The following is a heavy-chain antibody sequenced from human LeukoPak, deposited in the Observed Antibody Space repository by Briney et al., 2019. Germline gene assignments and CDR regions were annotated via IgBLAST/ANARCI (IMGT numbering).Heavy chain of an antibody. J-gene: IGHJ4*02. Sequence: SETLSLTCTVSGGSISSGGYYWSWIRQHPGKGLEWIGYIYYSGSTYYNPSLKSRVTISVDTSKNQFSLKLSSVTAADTAVYYCARVRRDSSGYYGRFDYWGQGTLVTVSS. CDR1: GGSISSGGYY. CDR3: ARVRRDSSGYYGRFDY. D-gene: IGHD3-22*01. CDR2: IYYSGST. V-gene: IGHV4-31*03.